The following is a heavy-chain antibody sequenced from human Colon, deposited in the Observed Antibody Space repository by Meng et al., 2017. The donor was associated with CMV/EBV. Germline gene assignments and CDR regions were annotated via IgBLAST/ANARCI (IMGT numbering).Heavy chain of an antibody. V-gene: IGHV3-30*02. J-gene: IGHJ4*02. CDR1: GFSFSESG. CDR2: IDTTNH. CDR3: SNGLLGVQGH. Sequence: QVQLVDSGGGLVQPGGSLRLSCGASGFSFSESGIHWLRQAPGKGLEWVSFIDTTNHYYADSVKGRFTISRDDSKRMVYLQMNNLKTEDTAMYFCSNGLLGVQGHWGQGTLVTVSS. D-gene: IGHD3-3*01.